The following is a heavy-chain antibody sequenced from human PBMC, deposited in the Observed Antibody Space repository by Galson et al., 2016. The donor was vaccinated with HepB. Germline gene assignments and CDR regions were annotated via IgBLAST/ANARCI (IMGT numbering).Heavy chain of an antibody. CDR3: ARAPGASRYYFYYMDV. J-gene: IGHJ6*03. Sequence: SLRLSCAVSGFTFTDYYMSWMRQAPGKGLEWVSYISSRVSFTNYADSVKGRFTISRDNTKNSLYLQMNSLRADDTAVYYCARAPGASRYYFYYMDVWGKGTTVTVSS. CDR1: GFTFTDYY. D-gene: IGHD1-26*01. CDR2: ISSRVSFT. V-gene: IGHV3-11*06.